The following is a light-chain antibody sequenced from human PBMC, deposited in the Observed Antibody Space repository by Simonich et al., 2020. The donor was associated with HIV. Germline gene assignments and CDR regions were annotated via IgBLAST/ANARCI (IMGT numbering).Light chain of an antibody. CDR1: SSDVGTYNL. V-gene: IGLV2-23*03. J-gene: IGLJ2*01. CDR2: EGS. CDR3: CSYAGISTFKV. Sequence: QSALTQPASVSGSPGQSITISCTGTSSDVGTYNLVSWYQQHPGKAPKLMIYEGSRRPSGVSNRFSASKSGKPASLTISGLQAEDEADYYGCSYAGISTFKVFGGGTKLTVL.